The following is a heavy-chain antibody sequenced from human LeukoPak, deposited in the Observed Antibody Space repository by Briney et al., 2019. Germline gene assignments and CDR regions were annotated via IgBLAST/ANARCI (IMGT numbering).Heavy chain of an antibody. D-gene: IGHD2-2*01. CDR2: IRYDGSNK. Sequence: GGSLRLSCAASGFTFSSYGMHWVRQAPGKGLVWVAFIRYDGSNKSYADSVKGRFTISRDNSKNTLYLQMNSLRAEDTAVCYCAKLFPTPEEKGVPAATYFDYWGQGTRVTVSS. CDR1: GFTFSSYG. J-gene: IGHJ4*02. V-gene: IGHV3-30*02. CDR3: AKLFPTPEEKGVPAATYFDY.